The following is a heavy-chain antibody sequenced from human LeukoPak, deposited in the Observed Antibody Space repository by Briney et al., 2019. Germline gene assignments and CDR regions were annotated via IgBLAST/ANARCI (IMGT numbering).Heavy chain of an antibody. D-gene: IGHD2-2*01. V-gene: IGHV3-74*01. J-gene: IGHJ6*03. CDR2: INGDGRNI. CDR3: ARDSNSGTRRGYYYYYMDV. CDR1: GFTFSSYW. Sequence: GGSLRLSCVASGFTFSSYWMHWVRQDPRKGLVWVSRINGDGRNINYADSVRGRFTISRDNAKNTLYLQMNSLRAEDTAVYYCARDSNSGTRRGYYYYYMDVWGKGTTVTVSS.